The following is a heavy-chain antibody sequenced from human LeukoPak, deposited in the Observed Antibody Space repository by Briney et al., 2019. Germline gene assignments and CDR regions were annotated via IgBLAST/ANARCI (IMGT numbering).Heavy chain of an antibody. D-gene: IGHD1-14*01. CDR3: ASPKQNPYYYYGMDV. CDR1: GGTFSSYA. CDR2: IIPILGIA. J-gene: IGHJ6*02. V-gene: IGHV1-69*04. Sequence: SVKVSCKASGGTFSSYAISWVRQAPGQGLEWMGRIIPILGIANYAQRFQGRVTITADKSTSTAYMELSSLRSEDTAVYYCASPKQNPYYYYGMDVWGQGTTVTVSS.